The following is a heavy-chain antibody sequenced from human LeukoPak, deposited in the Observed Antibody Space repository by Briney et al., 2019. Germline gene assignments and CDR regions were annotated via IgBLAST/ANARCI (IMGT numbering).Heavy chain of an antibody. CDR1: GGTFSSYA. Sequence: SVKVSCKASGGTFSSYAISWVRQAPGQGLEWMGGIIPIFGTANYAQKFLGRVTITTDESTSTAYMELSSLRSEDTAVYYCASVGTTSDYYYYMDVWGKGTTVTVSS. CDR2: IIPIFGTA. D-gene: IGHD1-26*01. J-gene: IGHJ6*03. V-gene: IGHV1-69*05. CDR3: ASVGTTSDYYYYMDV.